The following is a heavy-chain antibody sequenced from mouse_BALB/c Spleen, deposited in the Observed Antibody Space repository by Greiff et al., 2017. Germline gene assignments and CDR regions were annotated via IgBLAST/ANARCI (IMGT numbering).Heavy chain of an antibody. CDR3: ATYGNYGGYAMDY. J-gene: IGHJ4*01. D-gene: IGHD2-1*01. Sequence: EVKLMESGPSLVKPSQTLSLTCSVTGDSITSGYWNWIRKFPGNKLEYMGYISYSGSTYYNPSLKSRISITRDTSKNQYYLQLNSVTTEDTATYYCATYGNYGGYAMDYWGQGTSVTVSS. CDR1: GDSITSGY. CDR2: ISYSGST. V-gene: IGHV3-8*02.